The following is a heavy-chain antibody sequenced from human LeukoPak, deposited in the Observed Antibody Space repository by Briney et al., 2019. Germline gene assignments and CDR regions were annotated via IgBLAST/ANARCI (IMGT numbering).Heavy chain of an antibody. Sequence: ASETLSLTCTVSGGSICSYYWSWIRQPAGKGLEWIGYIYYSGSTNYNPSLKSRVTISVDTSKNQFSLKLSSVTAADTAVYYCARASDILTGVYYYYYMDVWGKGTTVTISS. D-gene: IGHD3-9*01. CDR3: ARASDILTGVYYYYYMDV. CDR1: GGSICSYY. CDR2: IYYSGST. J-gene: IGHJ6*03. V-gene: IGHV4-59*01.